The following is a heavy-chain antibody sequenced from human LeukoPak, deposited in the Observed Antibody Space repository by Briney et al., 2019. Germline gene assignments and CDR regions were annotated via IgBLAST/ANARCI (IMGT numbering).Heavy chain of an antibody. Sequence: PSETLSLTCTVSGGSISTSNYYWGWTRQPPGKGLEWIGNIFYSGSTYYSPSLRSRVTISLDTSRNQFSLKLSSVTAADTAVYYCARRVARSSWEFDYWGQGTLVTVSS. V-gene: IGHV4-39*07. D-gene: IGHD6-13*01. CDR1: GGSISTSNYY. CDR2: IFYSGST. J-gene: IGHJ4*02. CDR3: ARRVARSSWEFDY.